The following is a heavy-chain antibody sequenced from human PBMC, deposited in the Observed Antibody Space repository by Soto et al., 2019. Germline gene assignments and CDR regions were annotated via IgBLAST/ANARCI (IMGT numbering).Heavy chain of an antibody. CDR1: GGSISSGGYS. D-gene: IGHD3-10*01. J-gene: IGHJ4*02. CDR2: IYHSGST. CDR3: AREGSGSGSFDY. V-gene: IGHV4-30-2*01. Sequence: QLQLQESGSGLVKPSQTLSLTCAVSGGSISSGGYSWSWIRQPPGKGLEWIGYIYHSGSTYYNPSLKGRVTISVDRSKNQFSLKVSSVTAADTAVYYCAREGSGSGSFDYWGQGTLVTVSS.